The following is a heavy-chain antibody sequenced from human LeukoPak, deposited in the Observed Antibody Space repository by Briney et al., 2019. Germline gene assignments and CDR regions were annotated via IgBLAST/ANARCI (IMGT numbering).Heavy chain of an antibody. V-gene: IGHV4-39*07. D-gene: IGHD3-22*01. CDR3: ARGSQVSDYYDSSGEIDY. J-gene: IGHJ4*02. CDR1: GGSISSSSYY. CDR2: IYYSGST. Sequence: PSETLSLTCTVSGGSISSSSYYWGWIRQPPGKGLEWIGSIYYSGSTYYNPSLKSRVTISVDTSKNQFSLKLSSVTAADTAVYYCARGSQVSDYYDSSGEIDYWGQGTLVTVSS.